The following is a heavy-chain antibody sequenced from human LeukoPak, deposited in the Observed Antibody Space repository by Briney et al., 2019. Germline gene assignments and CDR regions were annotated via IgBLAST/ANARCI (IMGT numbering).Heavy chain of an antibody. CDR3: ARGDYYGDYLRAGWFDP. CDR1: GGSTSSGDYY. J-gene: IGHJ5*02. D-gene: IGHD4-17*01. V-gene: IGHV4-30-4*08. CDR2: FYYSGST. Sequence: SQTLSLTCTVSGGSTSSGDYYWSWIRQHPGKGLEWIGYFYYSGSTYYNPSLKSRVTISVDTSKNQFSLKLSSVTAADTAVYYCARGDYYGDYLRAGWFDPWGQGTLVTVSS.